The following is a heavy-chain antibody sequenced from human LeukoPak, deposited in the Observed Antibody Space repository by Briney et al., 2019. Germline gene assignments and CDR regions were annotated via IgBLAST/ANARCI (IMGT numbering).Heavy chain of an antibody. J-gene: IGHJ6*03. CDR1: RFTFSNYV. CDR2: ISYDGSDK. D-gene: IGHD5-12*01. V-gene: IGHV3-30*18. CDR3: AKDTVKVTTIRRVPHYMDV. Sequence: GGSLRLSCAASRFTFSNYVMHWVRQAPGKGLEWVAVISYDGSDKYYADSVKGRFTISRDNSKNTLYLQMNSLRAEDTALYYCAKDTVKVTTIRRVPHYMDVWGKGTTVTISS.